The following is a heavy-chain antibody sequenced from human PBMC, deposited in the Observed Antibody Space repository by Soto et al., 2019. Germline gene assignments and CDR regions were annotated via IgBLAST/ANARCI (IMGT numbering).Heavy chain of an antibody. CDR1: GFTFSSSA. J-gene: IGHJ4*02. CDR2: ITPSGADT. V-gene: IGHV3-23*01. CDR3: AALVRW. D-gene: IGHD1-26*01. Sequence: EVQLLESGGGLVQPGGSLRLSCAASGFTFSSSAMSWVRQAPGKGLEWVSTITPSGADTYYSDSVKGRFTISRDNSNNPVFLQMNRLRAEDTAVYYCAALVRWWGQGTLVTVSS.